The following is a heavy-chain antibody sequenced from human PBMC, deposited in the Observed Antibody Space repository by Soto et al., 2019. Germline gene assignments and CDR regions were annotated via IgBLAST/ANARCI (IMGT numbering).Heavy chain of an antibody. CDR2: INHSGST. Sequence: VQLQQWGAGLLKPSETLSLTCAVYGGSFSDYYWGWIRQPPGRGLEWIGEINHSGSTSYNSSLKHRVIISVHSYKNQFSLKLSSVTAADTAVYYCASLTVSIRAVYFQNWCQGDLVTVAA. CDR1: GGSFSDYY. J-gene: IGHJ1*01. CDR3: ASLTVSIRAVYFQN. V-gene: IGHV4-34*02. D-gene: IGHD3-3*01.